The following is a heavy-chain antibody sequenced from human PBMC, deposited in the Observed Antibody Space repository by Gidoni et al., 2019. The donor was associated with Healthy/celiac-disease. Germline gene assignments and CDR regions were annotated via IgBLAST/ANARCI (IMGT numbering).Heavy chain of an antibody. CDR2: IYYSGVT. D-gene: IGHD3-16*02. V-gene: IGHV4-39*01. J-gene: IGHJ5*02. Sequence: QLQLQESGPGLVMSSETMSTICSVSGRSISRSSNYWGWFRQPPGKGLELSGSIYYSGVTSYNPSLMSRVTISVDTSKNQFSLKLSSVTAADTAVYYCARLRRLRELSSWEWFDPWGQGTLVTVSS. CDR3: ARLRRLRELSSWEWFDP. CDR1: GRSISRSSNY.